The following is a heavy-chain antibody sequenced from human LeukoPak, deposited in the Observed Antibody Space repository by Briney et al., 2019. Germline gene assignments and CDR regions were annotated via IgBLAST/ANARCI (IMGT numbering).Heavy chain of an antibody. D-gene: IGHD2-15*01. J-gene: IGHJ4*02. CDR3: ARANGPPID. CDR2: IDSDGTTT. CDR1: GFSFRSYW. V-gene: IGHV3-74*01. Sequence: GGSLRLSCAASGFSFRSYWMHWVRQAPGKGLVWVSDIDSDGTTTRYADSVKGRFTISRDNANNKLYLPMNSLRAEDTAVYYCARANGPPIDWGQGTLVTVSS.